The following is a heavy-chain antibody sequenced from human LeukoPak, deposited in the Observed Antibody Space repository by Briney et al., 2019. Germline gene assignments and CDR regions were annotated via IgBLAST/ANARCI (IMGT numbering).Heavy chain of an antibody. V-gene: IGHV3-21*01. CDR2: ISSSSRYI. D-gene: IGHD1-14*01. Sequence: GGSLRLSCAASGFTLSSYSMNWVRQAPGKGLEWVSSISSSSRYISYADSVKGRLTISRDNAKNSLYLQMNSLRAEDTAVYYCARVPGRGDGGYYYYYMDVWGKGTTVTVSS. CDR3: ARVPGRGDGGYYYYYMDV. CDR1: GFTLSSYS. J-gene: IGHJ6*03.